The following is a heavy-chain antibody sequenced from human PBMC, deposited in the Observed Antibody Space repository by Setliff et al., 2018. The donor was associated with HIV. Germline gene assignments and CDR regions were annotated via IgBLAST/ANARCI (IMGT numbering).Heavy chain of an antibody. CDR1: GFTFTSYW. J-gene: IGHJ3*02. CDR2: INQDGSKT. V-gene: IGHV3-7*03. Sequence: PGGSLRLSCAASGFTFTSYWMSWLRQAPGKGLQWVATINQDGSKTYYMESVRGRFTVSRDIPKNSMYLQMNSLRAEDTAVYYCARDWRHKAFDIWGLGTMVTVSS. D-gene: IGHD2-21*01. CDR3: ARDWRHKAFDI.